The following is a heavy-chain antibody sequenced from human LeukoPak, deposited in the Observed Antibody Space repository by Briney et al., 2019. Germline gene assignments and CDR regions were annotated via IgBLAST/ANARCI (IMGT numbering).Heavy chain of an antibody. CDR2: IIPIFGTA. Sequence: SAKVSCKASGGTFSSYATSWVRQAPGQGLEWMGRIIPIFGTANYAQKFQGRVTITTDESTSTAYMELSSLRSEDTAVYYCASHYYGSGSYYKRGYYFDYWGQGTLVTVSS. CDR3: ASHYYGSGSYYKRGYYFDY. CDR1: GGTFSSYA. J-gene: IGHJ4*02. D-gene: IGHD3-10*01. V-gene: IGHV1-69*05.